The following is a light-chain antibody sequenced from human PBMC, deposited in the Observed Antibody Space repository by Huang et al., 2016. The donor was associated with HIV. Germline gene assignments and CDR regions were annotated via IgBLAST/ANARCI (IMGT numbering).Light chain of an antibody. CDR3: QQYGSSPT. CDR1: QSVSSSY. J-gene: IGKJ1*01. V-gene: IGKV3-20*01. Sequence: ELVLTQSPGTLSLSPGERATLSCRASQSVSSSYLAWYQQKPGQAPRLLIDGASSRATGIAGRFSGSGSRTDFTLTSSRLEPEDFAVYYCQQYGSSPTFGQGTKVEIK. CDR2: GAS.